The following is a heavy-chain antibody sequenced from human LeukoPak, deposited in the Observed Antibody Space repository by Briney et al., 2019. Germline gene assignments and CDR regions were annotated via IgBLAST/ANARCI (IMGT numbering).Heavy chain of an antibody. Sequence: GGSLRLSCASSGFTFSSYEMNWVRQAPGKGLEWVSYISRSSIPIYYPDSVKGRFTISRNNAKTSLYLQMSSLRAEDKAVYYCARETYILAGYYFDQWGQGTLVTVSS. CDR2: ISRSSIPI. V-gene: IGHV3-48*03. J-gene: IGHJ4*02. CDR1: GFTFSSYE. D-gene: IGHD3-9*01. CDR3: ARETYILAGYYFDQ.